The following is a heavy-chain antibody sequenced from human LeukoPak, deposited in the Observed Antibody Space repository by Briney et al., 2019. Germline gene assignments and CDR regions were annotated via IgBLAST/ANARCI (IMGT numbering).Heavy chain of an antibody. J-gene: IGHJ2*01. V-gene: IGHV4-34*01. CDR1: GGSFCGDY. CDR3: ARNFDL. Sequence: PSETLSLTSAVSGGSFCGDYCSSGRQPPGEGLEWIGDIHHRGGANYNPSLKSRVTISVDTSKNQFSLKLSSVTAAETAVYYCARNFDLWGRGTLVTVSS. CDR2: IHHRGGA.